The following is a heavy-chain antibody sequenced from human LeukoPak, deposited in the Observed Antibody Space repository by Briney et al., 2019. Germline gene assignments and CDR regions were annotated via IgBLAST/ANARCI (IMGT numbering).Heavy chain of an antibody. J-gene: IGHJ4*02. CDR3: AREGSMTARPFVSIDY. CDR2: IHTSGNT. V-gene: IGHV4-4*07. Sequence: PTETLSPTCTVSGASITSYYWSWIRQPAGKGLEWIGRIHTSGNTHYNRSLKSRVTMSVDTSENQFSLNLNSVTAADSAVYYCAREGSMTARPFVSIDYWGQGTLVTVSS. D-gene: IGHD2-21*02. CDR1: GASITSYY.